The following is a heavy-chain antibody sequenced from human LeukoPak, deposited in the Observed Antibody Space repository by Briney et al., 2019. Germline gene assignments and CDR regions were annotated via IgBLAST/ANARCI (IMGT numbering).Heavy chain of an antibody. CDR1: GGSISSYY. CDR2: IYYSGST. CDR3: ARHGSTQQLAHFDY. V-gene: IGHV4-59*08. D-gene: IGHD6-13*01. J-gene: IGHJ4*02. Sequence: PSETLSLTCTVSGGSISSYYWSWIRQPPGKGLEWIGYIYYSGSTNYNPSLKSRVTISVDTSKNQFSLKLSSVTAADTAVYYCARHGSTQQLAHFDYWGQGTLVTVSS.